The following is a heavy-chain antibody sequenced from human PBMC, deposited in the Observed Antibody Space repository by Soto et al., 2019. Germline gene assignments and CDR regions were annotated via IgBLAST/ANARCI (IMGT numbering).Heavy chain of an antibody. CDR1: GYTFTSYG. CDR2: ISAYNGNT. CDR3: ARGHYDFWSGPSDWFDP. J-gene: IGHJ5*02. Sequence: QVQLVQSGAEVKKPGASVKVSCKASGYTFTSYGISWVRQAPGQGLEWMGWISAYNGNTNYAQKLQGRVTMTTDTSTSSAYMELRSLRSDDTAVYYCARGHYDFWSGPSDWFDPWGQGTLVTVSS. D-gene: IGHD3-3*01. V-gene: IGHV1-18*01.